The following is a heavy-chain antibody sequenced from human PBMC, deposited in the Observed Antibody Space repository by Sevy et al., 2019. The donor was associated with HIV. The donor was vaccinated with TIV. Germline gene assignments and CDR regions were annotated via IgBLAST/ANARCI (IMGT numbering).Heavy chain of an antibody. D-gene: IGHD5-18*01. V-gene: IGHV3-11*01. CDR2: ISSSGSTI. CDR3: AIVWIQLWDGYFDY. Sequence: GGSLRLSCAASGFTFSDYYMSWIRQAPGKGLEWVSYISSSGSTIYYADSVKGRFTISRDNAKNSLYLQMNSLRAEDTAVYYSAIVWIQLWDGYFDYWGQGTLVTVSS. CDR1: GFTFSDYY. J-gene: IGHJ4*02.